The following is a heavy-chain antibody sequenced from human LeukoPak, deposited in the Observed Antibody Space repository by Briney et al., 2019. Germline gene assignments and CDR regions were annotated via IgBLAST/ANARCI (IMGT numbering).Heavy chain of an antibody. CDR1: GLTLSSYA. J-gene: IGHJ3*02. Sequence: PGGSLRLSCAASGLTLSSYAMTWVSQAPGKGLEWVSTISGSGDSTYFADSVKGRFTISRDNSKNTLYLQMDTLRAEDTAVYYCAKVRNYDSSAYYWNDAFDIWGQGTKVTVSS. CDR3: AKVRNYDSSAYYWNDAFDI. CDR2: ISGSGDST. V-gene: IGHV3-23*01. D-gene: IGHD3-22*01.